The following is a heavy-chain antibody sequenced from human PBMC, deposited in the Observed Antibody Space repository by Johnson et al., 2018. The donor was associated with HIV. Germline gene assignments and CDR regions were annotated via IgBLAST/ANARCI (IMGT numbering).Heavy chain of an antibody. CDR1: GFTFTNYA. CDR2: ISGGGST. V-gene: IGHV3-23*04. Sequence: VQLVESGGGLVHPGGSLRLACAASGFTFTNYAMTWIRQTPGKGLDWVSVISGGGSTYYAEAVKGRFTISRDNSKNTLYLQMNNLRAEDTAVYYCAKEDPWRRAFDIWGQGTVVTVSS. D-gene: IGHD1-1*01. CDR3: AKEDPWRRAFDI. J-gene: IGHJ3*02.